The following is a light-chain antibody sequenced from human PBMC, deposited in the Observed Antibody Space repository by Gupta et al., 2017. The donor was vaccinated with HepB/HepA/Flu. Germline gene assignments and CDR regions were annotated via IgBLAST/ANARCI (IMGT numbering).Light chain of an antibody. Sequence: QSVLTQPPSAYGTPGQRISISCSVSSSTIGSSPVKWYQHLPGTAPKLLICNNDQRPSWFPDRFSGSKSGTVASLAISGLRSEDEADYYCSAWDDSLNAYVFGSGTKFTVL. J-gene: IGLJ1*01. CDR3: SAWDDSLNAYV. CDR2: NND. V-gene: IGLV1-44*01. CDR1: SSTIGSSP.